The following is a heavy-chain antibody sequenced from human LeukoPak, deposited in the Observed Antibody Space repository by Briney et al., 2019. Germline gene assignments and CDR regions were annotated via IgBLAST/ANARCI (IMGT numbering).Heavy chain of an antibody. CDR2: IIPIFGTA. Sequence: ASVKVSCKASGGTFSSYAISWVRQAPGQGLEWMGGIIPIFGTANYAQKFQGRVTITADESTSTAYMELSSLRSEDTAVYYCAGSTVVNYYYYYMDVWGKGTTVTVSS. CDR1: GGTFSSYA. J-gene: IGHJ6*03. V-gene: IGHV1-69*01. D-gene: IGHD4-23*01. CDR3: AGSTVVNYYYYYMDV.